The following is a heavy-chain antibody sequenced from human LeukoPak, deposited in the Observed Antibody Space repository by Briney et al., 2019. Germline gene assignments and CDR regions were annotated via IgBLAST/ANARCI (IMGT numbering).Heavy chain of an antibody. CDR1: GGSISSYY. J-gene: IGHJ4*02. V-gene: IGHV4-59*01. Sequence: SETLSLTCTVSGGSISSYYWSWIRQPPGKGLEWIGYIYYSGSTNYNPSLKSRVTISVDTSKNQFSLKLSSVTAADTAVYYCARAVTMVRIYYFDYWGQGTLVTVSS. D-gene: IGHD3-10*01. CDR2: IYYSGST. CDR3: ARAVTMVRIYYFDY.